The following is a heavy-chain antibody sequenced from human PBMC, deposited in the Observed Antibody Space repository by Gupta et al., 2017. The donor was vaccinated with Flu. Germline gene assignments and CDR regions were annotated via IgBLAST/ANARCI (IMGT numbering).Heavy chain of an antibody. V-gene: IGHV3-30*18. CDR3: AKPITHNYYYYYMDV. CDR2: ISFDGRHK. Sequence: QVQLVESGGGVVQPGGSLRISCAASGFTFSSYGMHWVRQAPGKGLEWVAVISFDGRHKYYVDPVKGRFTISRDNSENTLYLQMNTLRAEDTAVYYCAKPITHNYYYYYMDVWGKGTTATVSS. J-gene: IGHJ6*03. D-gene: IGHD1-20*01. CDR1: GFTFSSYG.